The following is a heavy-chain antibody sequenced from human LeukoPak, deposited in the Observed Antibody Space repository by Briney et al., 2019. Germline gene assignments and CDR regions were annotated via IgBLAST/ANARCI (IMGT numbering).Heavy chain of an antibody. CDR3: ARDAGYGWYPG. CDR2: INQNGGEK. CDR1: GFTFTSYW. V-gene: IGHV3-7*01. Sequence: GGSLRLSCAASGFTFTSYWMSWVRQAPGKGLEWVANINQNGGEKYYVDSVKGRFTISRDNAKNSLYLQMISLRAEDTAVYYCARDAGYGWYPGWGQGTLVTVSS. D-gene: IGHD6-19*01. J-gene: IGHJ4*02.